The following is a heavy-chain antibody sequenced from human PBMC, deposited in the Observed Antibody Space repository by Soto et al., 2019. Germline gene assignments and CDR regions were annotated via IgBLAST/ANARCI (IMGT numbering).Heavy chain of an antibody. Sequence: SETLSLTCNVSAGSITGDSYYWTWIRQPPGKGLEWLGYISYNGRTNYNPSLKSRVTISVDTSRKQFFLRLTSVTAADTAIYYCARDPCGSDCYSGLDYWGQGSLVTVSS. CDR1: AGSITGDSYY. J-gene: IGHJ4*02. D-gene: IGHD2-21*02. CDR3: ARDPCGSDCYSGLDY. V-gene: IGHV4-61*01. CDR2: ISYNGRT.